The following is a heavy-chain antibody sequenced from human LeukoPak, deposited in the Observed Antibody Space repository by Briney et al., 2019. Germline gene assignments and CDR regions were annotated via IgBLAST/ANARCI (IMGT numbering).Heavy chain of an antibody. J-gene: IGHJ4*02. CDR2: IIATGDTA. D-gene: IGHD6-19*01. Sequence: PGGSLRLSCVASGFTFTKCAMSWIRQAPGKGLEWVAIIIATGDTAYYADSVKGRFTISRDNSRNTVYMQMDSLRAEDTAIYYCAGDRNSDWYSPLDYWGQGSQVTVSP. CDR3: AGDRNSDWYSPLDY. V-gene: IGHV3-23*01. CDR1: GFTFTKCA.